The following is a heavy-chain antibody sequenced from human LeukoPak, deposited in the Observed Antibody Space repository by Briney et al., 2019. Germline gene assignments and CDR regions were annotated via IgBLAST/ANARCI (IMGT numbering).Heavy chain of an antibody. CDR2: IYNSGTT. D-gene: IGHD2-21*01. J-gene: IGHJ5*02. Sequence: PSETLSLTCTVSGDFISSDYWSWIRQPVGKGLEWIGRIYNSGTTNYNPSLNSRVTMSVDTSKNQFSLKLSSVTAADTAVYYCASVGDDNWFDPWGQGTLVTVSS. CDR3: ASVGDDNWFDP. CDR1: GDFISSDY. V-gene: IGHV4-4*07.